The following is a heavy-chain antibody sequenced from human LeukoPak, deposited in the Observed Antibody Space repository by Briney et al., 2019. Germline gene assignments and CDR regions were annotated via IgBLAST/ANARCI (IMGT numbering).Heavy chain of an antibody. J-gene: IGHJ4*02. D-gene: IGHD6-13*01. CDR3: AHRGAVAGPEYYFDY. CDR1: GFSLSTSGVG. CDR2: IYWSDDK. Sequence: SGPTLVKPTQTLTLTCTFSGFSLSTSGVGVGWIRQPPGKALEWLALIYWSDDKRYSPSLKSRLTITKDTSKNQVVLTMTNMDPVDTATYYCAHRGAVAGPEYYFDYWGQGTLVTVSS. V-gene: IGHV2-5*01.